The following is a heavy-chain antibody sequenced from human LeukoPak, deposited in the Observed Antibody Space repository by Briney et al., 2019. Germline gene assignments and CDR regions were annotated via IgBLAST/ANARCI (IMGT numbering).Heavy chain of an antibody. V-gene: IGHV3-23*01. CDR2: ICASGGST. Sequence: GGSLRLSCAASGFTLSSYAMTWVRQAPGKGLEWVSAICASGGSTYYADSVKGRFTISRDNSKTTLYLQMNSLRAEDTAVYYCAKVISSSCGNGGYWGQGTLVTVSS. CDR3: AKVISSSCGNGGY. CDR1: GFTLSSYA. J-gene: IGHJ4*02. D-gene: IGHD6-13*01.